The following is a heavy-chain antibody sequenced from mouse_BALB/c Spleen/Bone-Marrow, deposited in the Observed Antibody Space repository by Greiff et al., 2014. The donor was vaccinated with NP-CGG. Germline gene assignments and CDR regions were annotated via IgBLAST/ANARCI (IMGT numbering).Heavy chain of an antibody. CDR3: AREGGAMDY. Sequence: EVQVVESGGGLVQPGGSRKLSCAASGFTFSDYGMAWVRQAPGKGPEWVAFISNLAYSIYYADTVTGRFTISRENAENTLYLEMSSLRSEDTAMYYCAREGGAMDYWGQGTSVTVSS. CDR2: ISNLAYSI. CDR1: GFTFSDYG. J-gene: IGHJ4*01. V-gene: IGHV5-15*02.